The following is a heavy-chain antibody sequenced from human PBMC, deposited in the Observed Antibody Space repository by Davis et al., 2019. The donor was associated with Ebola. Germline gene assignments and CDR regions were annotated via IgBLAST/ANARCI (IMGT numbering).Heavy chain of an antibody. CDR2: IYYSGST. J-gene: IGHJ6*02. CDR3: ARGFLGRGVAIKWGMDV. D-gene: IGHD3-16*01. Sequence: PSETLSLTCTVSGGSISSYYWSWIRQPPGKGLEWIGYIYYSGSTNYNPSLKSRVTISVDTSKNQFSLKLSSVTAADTAVYYCARGFLGRGVAIKWGMDVWGQGTTVTVSS. CDR1: GGSISSYY. V-gene: IGHV4-59*01.